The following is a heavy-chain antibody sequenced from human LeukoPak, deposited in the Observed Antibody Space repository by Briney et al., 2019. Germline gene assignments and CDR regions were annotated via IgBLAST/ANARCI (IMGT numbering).Heavy chain of an antibody. CDR1: GFTFSNYW. J-gene: IGHJ4*02. CDR2: IKQDGSEK. CDR3: ARWATSFDL. V-gene: IGHV3-7*01. Sequence: GGPLRLSCAASGFTFSNYWMGWFRQAPGKGLEWVANIKQDGSEKYYVDSVTGRFTISRDNAQNSLYLQMNSLRAEDTAVYYCARWATSFDLWGQGTLVTVSS.